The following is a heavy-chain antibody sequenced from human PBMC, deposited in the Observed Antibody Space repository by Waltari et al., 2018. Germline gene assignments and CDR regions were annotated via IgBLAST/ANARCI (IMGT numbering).Heavy chain of an antibody. CDR3: VGATMELFYYYYYMDV. V-gene: IGHV4-38-2*02. J-gene: IGHJ6*03. CDR2: GYHSEST. D-gene: IGHD5-12*01. CDR1: AYSITSGYY. Sequence: QVQLQESGPGLVKPSETLSLTCTVSAYSITSGYYWGWIRQPPGKGLGWIGSGYHSESTYYNPALKSRVTISIDTSKNQFSLKLRSVTAADTAVYYCVGATMELFYYYYYMDVWGKGTTVTISS.